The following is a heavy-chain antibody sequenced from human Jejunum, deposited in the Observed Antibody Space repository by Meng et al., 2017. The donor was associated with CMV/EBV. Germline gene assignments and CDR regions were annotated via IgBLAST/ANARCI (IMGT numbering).Heavy chain of an antibody. CDR3: ANQMPWNYYYGMDL. J-gene: IGHJ6*02. CDR2: ISTTSTYI. D-gene: IGHD2-2*01. Sequence: FRFSSHNMNWVRQAPGKGLEWVASISTTSTYIYYADPVKGRFTISRDNAKNSLYLQMNSLRVEDTAVYYCANQMPWNYYYGMDLWGQGTTVTVSS. CDR1: FRFSSHN. V-gene: IGHV3-21*01.